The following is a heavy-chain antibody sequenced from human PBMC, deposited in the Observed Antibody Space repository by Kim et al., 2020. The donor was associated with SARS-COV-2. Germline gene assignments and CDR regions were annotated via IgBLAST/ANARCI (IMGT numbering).Heavy chain of an antibody. Sequence: DGSNKYYADSVKGRFTISRDNSKNTLYLQMNSLRAEDTAVYYCALHAFEIWGQGTMVTVSS. CDR2: DGSNK. CDR3: ALHAFEI. J-gene: IGHJ3*02. V-gene: IGHV3-33*01.